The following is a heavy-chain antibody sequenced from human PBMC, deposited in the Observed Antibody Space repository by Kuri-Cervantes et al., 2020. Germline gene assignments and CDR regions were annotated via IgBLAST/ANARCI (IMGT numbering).Heavy chain of an antibody. CDR3: ARVMSEGAHALDV. J-gene: IGHJ3*01. CDR1: GFIFSDYY. V-gene: IGHV3-11*04. Sequence: GESLKISCAASGFIFSDYYMSWIRQTPGKGLEWVSYITSSGSTIYYADSVKGRFSVIRDSAKNTMYLSMNSLKVDDTAVYYCARVMSEGAHALDVWGRGTRVTVSS. CDR2: ITSSGSTI.